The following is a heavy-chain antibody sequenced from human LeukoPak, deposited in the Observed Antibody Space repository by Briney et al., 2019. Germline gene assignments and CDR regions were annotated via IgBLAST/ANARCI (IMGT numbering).Heavy chain of an antibody. D-gene: IGHD6-19*01. CDR3: ARPGYSSGWYAY. CDR1: GYSFTSYW. CDR2: IDPSDSYT. Sequence: GESLRISCKGSGYSFTSYWISWVRQMPGEGLEWMGRIDPSDSYTNYSPSFQGQVTISADKSISTAYLQWSSLKASDTAMYYCARPGYSSGWYAYWGQGTLVTVSS. J-gene: IGHJ4*02. V-gene: IGHV5-10-1*04.